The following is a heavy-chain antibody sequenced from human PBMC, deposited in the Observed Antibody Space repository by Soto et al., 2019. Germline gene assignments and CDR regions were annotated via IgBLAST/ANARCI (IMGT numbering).Heavy chain of an antibody. CDR1: GYTFTSYA. CDR2: INAGNGNT. CDR3: ARDPHRVVPAAVGAFDI. D-gene: IGHD2-2*01. J-gene: IGHJ3*02. Sequence: GASVKVSCKASGYTFTSYAMHWVRQAPGQRLEWMGWINAGNGNTKYSQKFQGRVTITRDTSASTAYMELSSLRSEDTAVYYCARDPHRVVPAAVGAFDIWGQGTMVTVSS. V-gene: IGHV1-3*01.